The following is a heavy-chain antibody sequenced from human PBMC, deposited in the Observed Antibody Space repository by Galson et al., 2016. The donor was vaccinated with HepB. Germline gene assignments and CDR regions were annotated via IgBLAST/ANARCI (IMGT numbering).Heavy chain of an antibody. J-gene: IGHJ4*02. V-gene: IGHV3-23*01. CDR2: ISPRDDT. D-gene: IGHD1-26*01. CDR1: GFIFKDYV. CDR3: AKAMGPTRGVRFDY. Sequence: SLRLSCAASGFIFKDYVMGWVRQAPGKGLEWVSTISPRDDTPYEDYARGRLTISRDNSKNTLYLQMNSLRAEDKAVYYCAKAMGPTRGVRFDYWGQGALVTVAS.